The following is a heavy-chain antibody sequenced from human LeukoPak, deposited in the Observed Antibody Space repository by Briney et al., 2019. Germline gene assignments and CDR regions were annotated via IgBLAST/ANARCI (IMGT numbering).Heavy chain of an antibody. CDR2: IKEDGSDK. D-gene: IGHD3-22*01. CDR3: ARELFSGYNPGLIFDY. J-gene: IGHJ4*02. V-gene: IGHV3-7*01. Sequence: GGSLRLSCAASGFTFSRYWMTWVRQAPGKGLEWVAHIKEDGSDKYYVDSVKGRFTISRDNAKNSLYLQMNSLRAEDPAVYYCARELFSGYNPGLIFDYWAREPWSPSPQ. CDR1: GFTFSRYW.